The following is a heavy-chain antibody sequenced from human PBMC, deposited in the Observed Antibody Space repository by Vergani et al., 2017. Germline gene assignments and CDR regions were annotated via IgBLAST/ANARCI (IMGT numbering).Heavy chain of an antibody. Sequence: EVQLLESGGGLVQPGGSLRLTCAASEFTFSNYAMNWVRQAPGKGLEWVSVIYSGGSTYYADSVKGRFIISRDNSKNTLYLQMNSLRAEDTATYYCAKQYFVSGNYLFDYWGQGTLVTVSS. CDR2: IYSGGST. V-gene: IGHV3-23*03. D-gene: IGHD3-10*01. J-gene: IGHJ4*02. CDR1: EFTFSNYA. CDR3: AKQYFVSGNYLFDY.